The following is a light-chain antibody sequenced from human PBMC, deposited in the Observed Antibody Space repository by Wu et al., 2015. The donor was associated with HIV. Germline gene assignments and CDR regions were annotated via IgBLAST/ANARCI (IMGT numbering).Light chain of an antibody. CDR1: RVLAAG. CDR2: AAS. Sequence: GDRVTITCRRVRVLAAGLAWYQQKPGKAPKLLIYAASSLQSGVPSRFSGSGSGTDFTLTISSLQPEDFATYYCQQSYSTPPTFGGGTKVEIK. CDR3: QQSYSTPPT. V-gene: IGKV1-39*01. J-gene: IGKJ4*01.